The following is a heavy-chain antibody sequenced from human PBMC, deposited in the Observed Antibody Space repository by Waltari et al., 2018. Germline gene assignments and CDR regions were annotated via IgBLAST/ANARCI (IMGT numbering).Heavy chain of an antibody. J-gene: IGHJ6*02. CDR3: AKAVPLSTVATEFFYYYAMDV. D-gene: IGHD3-16*01. V-gene: IGHV3-9*01. Sequence: EVQLVESGGGLVQAGRSLRLSCVGSGFPFDDYGLNWVRQVPGKGLEWVAGINWSSAKIGYADSVKGRLTSSRDNAKNSVYLQMSSLRPEDTALYYCAKAVPLSTVATEFFYYYAMDVWGQGTTVTVSS. CDR2: INWSSAKI. CDR1: GFPFDDYG.